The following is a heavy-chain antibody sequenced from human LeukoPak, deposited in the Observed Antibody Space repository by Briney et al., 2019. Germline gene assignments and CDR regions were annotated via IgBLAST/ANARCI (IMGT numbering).Heavy chain of an antibody. CDR1: GFTFSNYW. CDR3: ARDLRVSGYSSSWFSPDY. Sequence: GSLRLSCAASGFTFSNYWMSWVRQAPGKGLEWVANINQDGSVKYSVDSVKGRFTISRDNAKNSLYLQMNSLRAEDTAVYYCARDLRVSGYSSSWFSPDYWGQGTLVTVSS. V-gene: IGHV3-7*01. D-gene: IGHD6-13*01. J-gene: IGHJ4*02. CDR2: INQDGSVK.